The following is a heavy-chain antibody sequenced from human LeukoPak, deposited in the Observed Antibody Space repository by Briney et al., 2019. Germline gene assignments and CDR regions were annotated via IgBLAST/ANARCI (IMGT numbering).Heavy chain of an antibody. V-gene: IGHV3-23*01. CDR2: ISGSDGTS. CDR1: GFTFNSFD. Sequence: TGVSLRLSCAASGFTFNSFDMNWVRQAPGKGLEWVSSISGSDGTSHYADFVKGRFTISRDNSKNTLYLQMNSLRAEDTAAYYCAKSLGVGGYTRYKGFDQWGQGTLVVVSS. J-gene: IGHJ4*02. D-gene: IGHD3-16*02. CDR3: AKSLGVGGYTRYKGFDQ.